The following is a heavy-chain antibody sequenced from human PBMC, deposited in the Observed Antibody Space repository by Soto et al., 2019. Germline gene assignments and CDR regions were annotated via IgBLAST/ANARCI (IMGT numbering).Heavy chain of an antibody. V-gene: IGHV3-23*01. CDR1: RFTFSTYA. CDR3: AKSAMVRGGGGFDP. CDR2: ISGSGGNT. Sequence: EVQLLESGGGLVQPGGSLRLSCAASRFTFSTYAMSWVRQAPGKGLEWVSDISGSGGNTYYADSVKGRFTISRDNSKNTLYLQMTSLRAEDTAVYYCAKSAMVRGGGGFDPWGQGTLVTVSS. J-gene: IGHJ5*02. D-gene: IGHD3-10*01.